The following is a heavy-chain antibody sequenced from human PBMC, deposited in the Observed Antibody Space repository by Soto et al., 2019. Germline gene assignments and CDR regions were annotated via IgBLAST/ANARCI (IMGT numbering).Heavy chain of an antibody. Sequence: GGSLRLSCAASGFTFSSYGMHWVRQAPGKGLEWVAVIWYDGSNKYYADSVKGRFTISRDNSKNTLYLQMNSLRAEDTAVYYCARDKYGDLYYGMDVWGQGTTVTVSS. D-gene: IGHD2-2*01. J-gene: IGHJ6*02. CDR3: ARDKYGDLYYGMDV. CDR2: IWYDGSNK. V-gene: IGHV3-33*01. CDR1: GFTFSSYG.